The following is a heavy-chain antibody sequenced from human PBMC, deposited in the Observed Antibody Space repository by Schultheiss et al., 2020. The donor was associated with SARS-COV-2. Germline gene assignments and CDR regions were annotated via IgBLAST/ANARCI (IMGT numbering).Heavy chain of an antibody. D-gene: IGHD1-14*01. CDR3: ARDVGLEPEYYYYYMDV. CDR2: IYPGDSDT. V-gene: IGHV5-51*01. CDR1: GYSFTSYW. J-gene: IGHJ6*03. Sequence: GESLKISCKGSGYSFTSYWIGWVRQMPGKGLEWMGIIYPGDSDTRYSPSFQGQVTISADKSISTAYLQWSSLKASDTAMYYCARDVGLEPEYYYYYMDVWGKGTTVTVSS.